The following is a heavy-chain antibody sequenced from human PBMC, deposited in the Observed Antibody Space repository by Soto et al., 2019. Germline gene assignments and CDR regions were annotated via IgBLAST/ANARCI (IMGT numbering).Heavy chain of an antibody. V-gene: IGHV3-15*01. Sequence: EVPLVESGGGLVKPGGSLRLSCAASGFTFSNAWMSWVRQAPGKGLEWVGRIKSKTDGGTTDYAAPVKGRFTISRDDSKTTLYLQMNSLKPEDTAVYYCTTDVIWYYYGSWSSIDAFDIWGQGTMVTVSS. CDR1: GFTFSNAW. CDR3: TTDVIWYYYGSWSSIDAFDI. D-gene: IGHD3-10*01. J-gene: IGHJ3*02. CDR2: IKSKTDGGTT.